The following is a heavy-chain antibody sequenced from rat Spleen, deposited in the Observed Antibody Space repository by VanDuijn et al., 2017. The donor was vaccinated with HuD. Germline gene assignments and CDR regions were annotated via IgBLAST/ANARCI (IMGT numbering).Heavy chain of an antibody. V-gene: IGHV7-6*01. D-gene: IGHD3-7*01. Sequence: EVKLLESGGGLVQPGGSLRRSCSVSGFTFADFYLSWIRPSPGKAPEWLSFIRNKSNSYTTEYNPSVKGRFTISRDNTQNVLYLQMNTLRAEDTAIYYCAKHEQKYYDVMGAWGQGTSVTVSS. J-gene: IGHJ4*01. CDR3: AKHEQKYYDVMGA. CDR2: IRNKSNSYTT. CDR1: GFTFADFY.